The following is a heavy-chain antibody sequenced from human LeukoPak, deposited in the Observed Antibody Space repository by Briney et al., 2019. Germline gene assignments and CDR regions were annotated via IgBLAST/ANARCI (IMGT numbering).Heavy chain of an antibody. V-gene: IGHV1-2*06. CDR2: INPNSGDT. CDR1: GYSFMDYY. CDR3: GRPDCTASACYSLLA. D-gene: IGHD2-21*02. Sequence: ASVKVSCKASGYSFMDYYLHWMRQAPGQGLEWMGRINPNSGDTDYAQRFQDRVTMTTDTSTNTGYMDLSRLTLDDTAVYFCGRPDCTASACYSLLAWGQGTLVTVSS. J-gene: IGHJ4*02.